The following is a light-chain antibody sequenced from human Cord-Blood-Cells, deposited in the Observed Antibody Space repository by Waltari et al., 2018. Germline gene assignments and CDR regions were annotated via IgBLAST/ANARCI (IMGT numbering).Light chain of an antibody. V-gene: IGKV1-8*01. CDR3: QQYYSYPT. CDR2: AAS. CDR1: QGISSY. J-gene: IGKJ5*01. Sequence: AIRMTQSTSSLSASTGYRVTITCRASQGISSYLAWYQQKPGKAHKLLIYAASTLQSGVPSRFSGSGSGTDYTLTISCLQSEDFATYYCQQYYSYPTFGQGTRLEIK.